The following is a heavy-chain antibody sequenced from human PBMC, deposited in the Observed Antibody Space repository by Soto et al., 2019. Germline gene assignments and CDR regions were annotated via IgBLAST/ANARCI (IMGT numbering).Heavy chain of an antibody. CDR2: ISAYNGNT. J-gene: IGHJ4*02. CDR1: GYTFTSYG. Sequence: QVQLVQSGAEVKKPGSSVKVSCKASGYTFTSYGISWVRQAPGQGLEWMGWISAYNGNTNYAQKLQDRVTMTTETSTSTAYMERRSLRSDDTAVYYCARDSCISTSCYLGIWGQGTLVTVSS. V-gene: IGHV1-18*01. CDR3: ARDSCISTSCYLGI. D-gene: IGHD2-2*01.